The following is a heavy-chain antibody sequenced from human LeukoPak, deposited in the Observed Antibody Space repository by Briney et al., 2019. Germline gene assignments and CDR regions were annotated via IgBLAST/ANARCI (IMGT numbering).Heavy chain of an antibody. CDR3: ARSYDSSGYYPPNDAFDI. CDR2: INHSGST. V-gene: IGHV4-34*01. D-gene: IGHD3-22*01. Sequence: PSETLSLTCAVYGGSFSGYYWSWIRQPPGKGLEWIGEINHSGSTNYNPSLKSRVTISVDTSKNQFSLKLSSVTAADTAVYYCARSYDSSGYYPPNDAFDIWGQGTMVTVSS. CDR1: GGSFSGYY. J-gene: IGHJ3*02.